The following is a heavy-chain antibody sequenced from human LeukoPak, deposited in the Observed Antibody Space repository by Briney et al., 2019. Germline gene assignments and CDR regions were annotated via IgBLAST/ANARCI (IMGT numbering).Heavy chain of an antibody. J-gene: IGHJ4*02. CDR3: ARDRDIHYFDY. D-gene: IGHD3-10*01. Sequence: GGSLRLSCAASGFTFSSYWMSWVRQAPGKGLEWVVHIKLDGSEKYYVDSVKGRFTISRDNAKHSLYLQMNSLGAEDTAVYFCARDRDIHYFDYWGQGTLVTVSS. V-gene: IGHV3-7*01. CDR1: GFTFSSYW. CDR2: IKLDGSEK.